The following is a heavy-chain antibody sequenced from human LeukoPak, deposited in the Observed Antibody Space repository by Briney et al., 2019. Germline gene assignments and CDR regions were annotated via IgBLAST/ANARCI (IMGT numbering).Heavy chain of an antibody. D-gene: IGHD3-3*01. Sequence: ASVKVSCKASGYTFTSYDINWVRQATGQGLEWMGWMNPNSGNTGYAQKFQGRVTMTRNTSISTAYMELSSLRSEDTAVYYCARGRDYDFWSGYYGSWFDPWGRGTLVTVSS. V-gene: IGHV1-8*01. CDR3: ARGRDYDFWSGYYGSWFDP. CDR2: MNPNSGNT. J-gene: IGHJ5*02. CDR1: GYTFTSYD.